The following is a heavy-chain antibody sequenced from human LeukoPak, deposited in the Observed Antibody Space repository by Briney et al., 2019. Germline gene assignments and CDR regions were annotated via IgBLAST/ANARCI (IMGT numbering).Heavy chain of an antibody. CDR3: ARVDTAMVDFDY. Sequence: ASVKVSCKASGYTFTGYYMHWVRQAPGQGLEWMGRINPNSGGSNYAQKFQGRVTMTRDTSISTAYMELSRLRSDDTAVYYCARVDTAMVDFDYWGQGTLVTVSS. CDR1: GYTFTGYY. D-gene: IGHD5-18*01. V-gene: IGHV1-2*06. J-gene: IGHJ4*02. CDR2: INPNSGGS.